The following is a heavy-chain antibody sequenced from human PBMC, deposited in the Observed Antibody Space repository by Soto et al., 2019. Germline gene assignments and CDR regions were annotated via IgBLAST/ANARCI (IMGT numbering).Heavy chain of an antibody. CDR3: ARASGYYDSSGYPSFDY. V-gene: IGHV4-59*01. Sequence: ETLSLTCTVSGGSISSYYWSWIRQPPGKGLEWIGYIYYSGSTNYNPSLKSRVTISVDTSKNQFSLKLSSVTAADTAVYYCARASGYYDSSGYPSFDYWGQGTLVTVSS. D-gene: IGHD3-22*01. J-gene: IGHJ4*02. CDR1: GGSISSYY. CDR2: IYYSGST.